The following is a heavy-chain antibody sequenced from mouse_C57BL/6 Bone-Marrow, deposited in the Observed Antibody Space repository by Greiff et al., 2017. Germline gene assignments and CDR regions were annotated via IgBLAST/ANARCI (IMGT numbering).Heavy chain of an antibody. CDR1: GFTFSSYG. V-gene: IGHV5-6*01. CDR3: ARHGRLRRRFAY. J-gene: IGHJ3*01. CDR2: ISSGGSYT. Sequence: EVQGVESGGDLVKPGGSLKLSCAASGFTFSSYGMSWVRQTPDKRLEWVATISSGGSYTYYPDSVKGRFTISRDNAKNTLYLQMSSLKSEDTAMYYWARHGRLRRRFAYWGQGTLVTVS. D-gene: IGHD2-2*01.